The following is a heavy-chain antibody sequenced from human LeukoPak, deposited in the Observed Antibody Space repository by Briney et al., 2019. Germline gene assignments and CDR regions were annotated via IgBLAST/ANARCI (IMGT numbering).Heavy chain of an antibody. Sequence: SETLSLTCAVSGGSTSSNNWWSWVRQPPGKGLEWIGEIYRTGSTNYNPSLKSRVTISVDKSKNQFSLKLSSVTAADTAVYYCARVALYESSGHNYFDYWGQGTLVTVSS. CDR1: GGSTSSNNW. D-gene: IGHD3-22*01. CDR3: ARVALYESSGHNYFDY. V-gene: IGHV4-4*02. J-gene: IGHJ4*02. CDR2: IYRTGST.